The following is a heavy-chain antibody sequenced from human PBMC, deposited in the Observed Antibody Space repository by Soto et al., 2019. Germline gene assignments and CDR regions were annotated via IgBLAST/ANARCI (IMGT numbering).Heavy chain of an antibody. CDR3: AKDPSWLFEYSSSPSDLFQH. D-gene: IGHD6-6*01. CDR1: GLTFSSYA. V-gene: IGHV3-23*01. J-gene: IGHJ1*01. Sequence: HPAGSMILSCAASGLTFSSYAMSWVLQAPGKGLEWVSAISGSGGSTYYADSVKGRFTISRDNSKNTLYLQMNSLRAEDTAVYYCAKDPSWLFEYSSSPSDLFQHWGQGTLVTVSS. CDR2: ISGSGGST.